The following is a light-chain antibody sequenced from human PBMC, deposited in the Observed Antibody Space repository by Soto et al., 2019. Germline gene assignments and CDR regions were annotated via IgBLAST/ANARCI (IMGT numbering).Light chain of an antibody. J-gene: IGKJ5*01. CDR2: GAS. Sequence: EIVLTQSPGTLSLSPGERATLSCRASQSVSSSYLAWYQQKPGQAPRLLIYGASSRATGIPDRFSGSGSGKDFTLTIRRLEPEDFALYYCQQYGSSPPYTFGQGTRLEIK. CDR3: QQYGSSPPYT. V-gene: IGKV3-20*01. CDR1: QSVSSSY.